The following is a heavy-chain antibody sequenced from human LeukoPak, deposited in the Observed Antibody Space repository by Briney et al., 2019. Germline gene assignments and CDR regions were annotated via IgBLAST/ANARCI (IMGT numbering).Heavy chain of an antibody. J-gene: IGHJ4*02. Sequence: GGSLRLSCFASGFTFITSWMIWVRQAPGKGLEWVANIYHDGSERNYVDSAKGRFTISRDNAKNSVYLQMNSLRPDDTAVYFCARYRGASDLDYWGQGTLVTVSS. CDR3: ARYRGASDLDY. CDR2: IYHDGSER. D-gene: IGHD1-26*01. CDR1: GFTFITSW. V-gene: IGHV3-7*03.